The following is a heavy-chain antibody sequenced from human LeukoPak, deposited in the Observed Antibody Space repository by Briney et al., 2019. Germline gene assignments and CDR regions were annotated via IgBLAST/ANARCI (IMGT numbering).Heavy chain of an antibody. J-gene: IGHJ4*02. V-gene: IGHV1-3*01. D-gene: IGHD4-17*01. Sequence: ASVKVSCMASGYTFTSYAMHWVRPAPGPRLEWMGWINAGNGNTKYSQKFQGRVTITRDTSASTAYMKLSSLRSEDTAAYYCARVKDGDYTLSNWGQGTLVTVSS. CDR1: GYTFTSYA. CDR3: ARVKDGDYTLSN. CDR2: INAGNGNT.